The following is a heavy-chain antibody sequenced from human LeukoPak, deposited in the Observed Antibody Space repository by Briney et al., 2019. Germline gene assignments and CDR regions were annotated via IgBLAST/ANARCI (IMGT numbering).Heavy chain of an antibody. Sequence: PGGSLRLSCAASGFTFSSYSMNSVRQGPGERLEWVSYISSDGHTLCYADSAKGRFTISRDNAKNSLYLQMNSLRADDTAVYYCARLRGRDGYNSDYWGQGTLVTVSS. J-gene: IGHJ4*02. CDR2: ISSDGHTL. V-gene: IGHV3-48*04. D-gene: IGHD5-24*01. CDR1: GFTFSSYS. CDR3: ARLRGRDGYNSDY.